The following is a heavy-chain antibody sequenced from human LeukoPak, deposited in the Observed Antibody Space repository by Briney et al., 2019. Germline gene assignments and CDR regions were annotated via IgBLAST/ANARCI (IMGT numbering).Heavy chain of an antibody. D-gene: IGHD3-22*01. CDR3: AREYDSSWPS. J-gene: IGHJ5*02. CDR2: ISDNSGRI. V-gene: IGHV3-23*01. CDR1: GFNFRTYA. Sequence: GGSLRLSCAASGFNFRTYAMSWVRQAPGKGLEWVSAISDNSGRIYYADSVKGRFTISRDNSKSTLFMQMNSLRAEDTAVYYCAREYDSSWPSWGQGTLVTVSS.